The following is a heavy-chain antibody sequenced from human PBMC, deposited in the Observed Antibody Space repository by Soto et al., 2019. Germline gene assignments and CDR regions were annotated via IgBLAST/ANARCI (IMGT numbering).Heavy chain of an antibody. CDR3: EATSCYRHCLIDIESSDP. CDR1: GFTFSSYA. CDR2: ISYDGSNK. J-gene: IGHJ5*02. V-gene: IGHV3-30-3*01. Sequence: GGSLRLSCAASGFTFSSYAMHWVRQAPGKGLEWVAVISYDGSNKYYADSVKGRFTISRDNSKNTLYLQMNSLRAEDTAVYYCEATSCYRHCLIDIESSDPLRQATLVSVS. D-gene: IGHD2-2*01.